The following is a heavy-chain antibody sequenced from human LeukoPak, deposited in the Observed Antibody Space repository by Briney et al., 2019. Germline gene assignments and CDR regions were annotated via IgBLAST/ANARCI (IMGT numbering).Heavy chain of an antibody. V-gene: IGHV1-3*03. Sequence: ASVTVSCKASGYTFTSYAMHWVRQAPGQRLEWMGWINAGNGNTKYSQEFQGRVTITRDTSASTAYMELSSLRSEDMAVYYCARASYYYGSGSYSPFDPWGQGTLVTVSS. CDR1: GYTFTSYA. J-gene: IGHJ5*02. CDR2: INAGNGNT. CDR3: ARASYYYGSGSYSPFDP. D-gene: IGHD3-10*01.